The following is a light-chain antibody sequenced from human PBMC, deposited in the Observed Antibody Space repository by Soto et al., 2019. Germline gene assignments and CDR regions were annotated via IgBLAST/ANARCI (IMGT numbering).Light chain of an antibody. J-gene: IGKJ3*01. V-gene: IGKV1-5*03. CDR1: QNINNW. CDR3: QVYNTY. CDR2: KAS. Sequence: DIQVTQSPSTLSASVGDRVTITCRASQNINNWLAWYQQKPGKAPNLLIYKASTLNSGIPARFSGSGSGTDFTLTISSLQPDDFASYYCQVYNTYFGPGTTVDI.